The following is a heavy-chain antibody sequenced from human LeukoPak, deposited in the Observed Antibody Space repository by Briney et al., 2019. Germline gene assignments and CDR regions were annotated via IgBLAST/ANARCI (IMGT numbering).Heavy chain of an antibody. CDR1: GYTFTSYD. CDR2: MNPDSGNT. J-gene: IGHJ5*02. CDR3: ARGLHCSIANCRRGEWFDP. V-gene: IGHV1-8*01. D-gene: IGHD2-2*01. Sequence: GASVKVSCKASGYTFTSYDINWVRQATGQGLEWMGWMNPDSGNTGYAQKFQGRVTMTRNASISTAYMELSSLRSEDTAMYYCARGLHCSIANCRRGEWFDPWGQGTLVTVSS.